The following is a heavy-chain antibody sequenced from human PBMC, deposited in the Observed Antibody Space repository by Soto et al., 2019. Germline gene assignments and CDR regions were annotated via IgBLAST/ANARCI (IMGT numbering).Heavy chain of an antibody. CDR1: GFTFSSYG. CDR3: ARQNLGLRFGGGRYYFDY. CDR2: IWYDGSNK. J-gene: IGHJ4*02. D-gene: IGHD5-12*01. Sequence: QVQLVESGGGVVQPGRSLRLSCAASGFTFSSYGMHWVRQAPGKGLEWVAVIWYDGSNKYYADSVKGRFTISRDNSKNTLYLQMNSLRAKDTAVYYCARQNLGLRFGGGRYYFDYWGQGTLVTVSS. V-gene: IGHV3-33*01.